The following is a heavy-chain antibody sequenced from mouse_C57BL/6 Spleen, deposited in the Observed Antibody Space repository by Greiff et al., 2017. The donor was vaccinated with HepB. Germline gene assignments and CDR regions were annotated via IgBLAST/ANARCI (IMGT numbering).Heavy chain of an antibody. Sequence: QVQLQQPGAELVKPRASVKVSCKASGYTFTSYWMHWVKQRPGQGLEWIGRIHPSDSDTNYNQKFKGKATLTVDKSSSTAYMQLSSLTPEDSAVYDCAIGAPHYYGSGYWYVDVWGTGTTVTVSS. CDR1: GYTFTSYW. J-gene: IGHJ1*03. D-gene: IGHD1-1*01. CDR3: AIGAPHYYGSGYWYVDV. V-gene: IGHV1-74*01. CDR2: IHPSDSDT.